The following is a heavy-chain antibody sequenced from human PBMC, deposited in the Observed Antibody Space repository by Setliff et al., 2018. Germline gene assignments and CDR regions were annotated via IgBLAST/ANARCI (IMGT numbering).Heavy chain of an antibody. D-gene: IGHD6-25*01. CDR2: ISSSSSYI. CDR1: GGSFSDYY. J-gene: IGHJ4*02. V-gene: IGHV3-11*06. CDR3: VRDTTSGWMLTN. Sequence: LSLTCAVYGGSFSDYYWTWIRQSPGTGLEWVSSISSSSSYIYYADSVKGRFTISRDNAKNSLYLQMNSLRAEDTAVYYCVRDTTSGWMLTNWGQGTLVTVSS.